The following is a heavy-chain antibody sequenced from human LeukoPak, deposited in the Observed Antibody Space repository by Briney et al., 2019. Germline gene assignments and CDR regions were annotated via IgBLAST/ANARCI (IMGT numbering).Heavy chain of an antibody. CDR2: IIPMFGTA. J-gene: IGHJ6*03. CDR1: GGTFSSYA. D-gene: IGHD3-3*01. Sequence: GSSVTVSFMSCGGTFSSYAISWVRQARGQGREWMGGIIPMFGTANYAQKFQGRVTLTTDEYTRTAYMELSSLRSEDTAVYYCARVGSGDSWSGYYYYMDVWGKGTTVTVSS. V-gene: IGHV1-69*05. CDR3: ARVGSGDSWSGYYYYMDV.